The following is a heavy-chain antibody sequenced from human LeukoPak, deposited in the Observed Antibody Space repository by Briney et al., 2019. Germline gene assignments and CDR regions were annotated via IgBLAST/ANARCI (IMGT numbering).Heavy chain of an antibody. CDR1: GGSISSYY. J-gene: IGHJ4*02. CDR3: ARELLSGDFDY. Sequence: PSETLSLTCTVSGGSISSYYWSWIRQPPGKGLEWIGYIYYSGSTNYNPSLKSRVTISVHTSKNQFSLKLSSVTAADTAVYYCARELLSGDFDYWGQGTLVTVSS. CDR2: IYYSGST. V-gene: IGHV4-59*01.